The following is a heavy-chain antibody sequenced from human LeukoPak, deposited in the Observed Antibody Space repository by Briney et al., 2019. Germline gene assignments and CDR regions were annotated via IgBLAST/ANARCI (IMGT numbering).Heavy chain of an antibody. CDR1: GFTFSRYA. J-gene: IGHJ5*02. V-gene: IGHV3-23*01. D-gene: IGHD1-26*01. CDR2: ISDSGGST. Sequence: GGSLRLSCAASGFTFSRYAMSWVRQAPGKGLEWVSGISDSGGSTYYADSVKGRFTISRDNSKNTLYLQMNSLKTEDTALYYCTRDSGTYNWLDPWGQGTLVTVSS. CDR3: TRDSGTYNWLDP.